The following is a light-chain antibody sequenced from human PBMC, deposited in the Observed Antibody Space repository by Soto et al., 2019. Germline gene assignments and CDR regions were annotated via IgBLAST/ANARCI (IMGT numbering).Light chain of an antibody. V-gene: IGLV2-14*03. CDR2: DVS. CDR3: NSYTSSGTYV. CDR1: SSDVGLYNY. J-gene: IGLJ1*01. Sequence: QSVLTQPASMSGSPGQSITISCTGTSSDVGLYNYVSWYRHLPGKAPELIIYDVSNRPSGVSNRFSGSKSANTASLTISGLQAEDEADYYCNSYTSSGTYVFGTGTKVTVL.